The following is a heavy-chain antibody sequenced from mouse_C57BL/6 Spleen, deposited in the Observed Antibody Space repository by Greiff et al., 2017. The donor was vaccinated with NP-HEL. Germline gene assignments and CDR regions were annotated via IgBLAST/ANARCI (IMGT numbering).Heavy chain of an antibody. J-gene: IGHJ2*01. D-gene: IGHD4-1*01. CDR1: GYTFTSYW. CDR3: ARGRVLGDY. Sequence: QVQLQQPGAELVKPGASVKLSCKASGYTFTSYWMQWVKQRPGQGLEWIGEIDPSDSYTNYNQKFKGKATLTVDTSSSTAYMQLSSLTSEDSAVYYCARGRVLGDYWGKGTTLTVSS. CDR2: IDPSDSYT. V-gene: IGHV1-50*01.